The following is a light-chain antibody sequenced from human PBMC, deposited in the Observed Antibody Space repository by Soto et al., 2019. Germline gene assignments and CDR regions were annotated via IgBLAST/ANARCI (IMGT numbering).Light chain of an antibody. V-gene: IGKV3-15*01. CDR2: GAS. Sequence: EIVLTQSPGTLSLSPGERATLSCRASQSFSSNLAWYQQKPGQAPRLLMYGASTRATGIPARFSGSGSGTEFALTISSLQSEDFAVYFCQQYNNWPRTFGQGTKVDIK. CDR1: QSFSSN. CDR3: QQYNNWPRT. J-gene: IGKJ1*01.